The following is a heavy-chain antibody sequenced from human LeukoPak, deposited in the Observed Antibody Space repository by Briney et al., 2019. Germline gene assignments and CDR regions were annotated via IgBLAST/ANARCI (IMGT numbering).Heavy chain of an antibody. CDR1: GFPFSNYG. CDR2: IKSKTDGGTT. D-gene: IGHD3-22*01. J-gene: IGHJ4*02. CDR3: TTDSSGYYGVGFDY. V-gene: IGHV3-15*01. Sequence: PGGSLRLSCAASGFPFSNYGMNWVRQAPGKGLEWVGRIKSKTDGGTTDYAAPVKGRFTISRDDSKNTLYLQMNSLKTEDTAVYYCTTDSSGYYGVGFDYWGQGTLVTVSS.